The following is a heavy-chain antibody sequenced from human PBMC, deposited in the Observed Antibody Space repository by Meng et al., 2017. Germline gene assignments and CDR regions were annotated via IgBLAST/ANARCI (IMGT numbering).Heavy chain of an antibody. CDR3: ARDYDILTTDAFDI. V-gene: IGHV1-18*01. D-gene: IGHD3-9*01. CDR2: ISAYNGNT. J-gene: IGHJ3*02. Sequence: ASVKVSCKASGYTFISYGISWVRQAPGQGLEWMGWISAYNGNTNYAQKLQGRVTMTTDTSTSTAYMELRSLRSDDTAVYYCARDYDILTTDAFDIWGQGTMVTVSS. CDR1: GYTFISYG.